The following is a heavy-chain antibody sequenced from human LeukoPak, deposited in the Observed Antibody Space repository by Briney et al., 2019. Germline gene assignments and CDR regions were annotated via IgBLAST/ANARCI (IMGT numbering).Heavy chain of an antibody. Sequence: GGSLRLSCAASGFTFSSYSMNWVRQAPGKGLEWVSYISRSSSTRYYADSVKGRFTISRDNAKNSLYLQMNSLRAEDTAVYYCARGPSQYYDFWSGYPSAPSFDYWGQGTLVTVSS. V-gene: IGHV3-48*01. CDR2: ISRSSSTR. D-gene: IGHD3-3*01. CDR3: ARGPSQYYDFWSGYPSAPSFDY. CDR1: GFTFSSYS. J-gene: IGHJ4*02.